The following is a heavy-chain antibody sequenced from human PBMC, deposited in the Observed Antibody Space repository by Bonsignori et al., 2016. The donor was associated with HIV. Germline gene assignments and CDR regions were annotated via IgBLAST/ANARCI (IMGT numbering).Heavy chain of an antibody. Sequence: SETLSLTCTVSGGSISSSSYYWGWIRQPPGKGLEWIGSIYYSGSTYYNPSLKSRVTISVDTSKNQFSLKLSSVTAADTAVYYCVRGREDFYVLRYFDWSYYFDYWGQGTLVTVSS. D-gene: IGHD3-9*01. J-gene: IGHJ4*02. CDR1: GGSISSSSYY. CDR2: IYYSGST. V-gene: IGHV4-39*07. CDR3: VRGREDFYVLRYFDWSYYFDY.